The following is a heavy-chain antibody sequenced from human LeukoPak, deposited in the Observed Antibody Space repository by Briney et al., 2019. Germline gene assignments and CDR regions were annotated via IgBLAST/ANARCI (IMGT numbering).Heavy chain of an antibody. V-gene: IGHV1-18*01. D-gene: IGHD3-3*01. CDR1: GYTFTDYG. Sequence: ASVKVSCKASGYTFTDYGFTWVRQAPGQGLEWMGWISALNGNANYAHKFRGRVTLTRDTSTGTAYMELSRLRSDDTAVYYCARDLELPYYGMDVWGQGITVTVSS. J-gene: IGHJ6*02. CDR2: ISALNGNA. CDR3: ARDLELPYYGMDV.